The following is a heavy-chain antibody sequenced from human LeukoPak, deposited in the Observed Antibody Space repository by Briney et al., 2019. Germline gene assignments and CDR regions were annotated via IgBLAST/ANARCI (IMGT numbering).Heavy chain of an antibody. CDR3: AKDLNRFYDSSGYPPIGAFDI. D-gene: IGHD3-22*01. CDR2: ISNSGGST. CDR1: GFTFNTYT. V-gene: IGHV3-23*01. Sequence: GESLRLSCAASGFTFNTYTMYWVRQAPGKGLEWVSGISNSGGSTYYADSVKGRFTISRDNAKNSLYLQMNSLRAEDTAVYYCAKDLNRFYDSSGYPPIGAFDIWGQGTMVTVSS. J-gene: IGHJ3*02.